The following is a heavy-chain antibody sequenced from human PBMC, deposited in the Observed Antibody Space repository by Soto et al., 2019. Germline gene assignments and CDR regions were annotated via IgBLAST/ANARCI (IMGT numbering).Heavy chain of an antibody. D-gene: IGHD5-12*01. Sequence: GGSLRLSCAASGFTFSSYAMHWVRQAPGKGLEWVGFIWYDGSNTFYAESVKGRFTISRDNSKNTVYLQINALRAEDTAVYYCARDFSMVIVAPGSPIDYWGQGTLVTVSS. CDR1: GFTFSSYA. CDR2: IWYDGSNT. CDR3: ARDFSMVIVAPGSPIDY. V-gene: IGHV3-33*01. J-gene: IGHJ4*02.